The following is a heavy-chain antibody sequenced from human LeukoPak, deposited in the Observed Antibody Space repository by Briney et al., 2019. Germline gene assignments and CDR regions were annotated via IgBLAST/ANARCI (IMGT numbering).Heavy chain of an antibody. Sequence: GGSLRLSCAASGFTFSDYWMHWVRQAPGKGLVWVSRVNRDGSSTSYADSVKGRFTISRDNAKNTLSLQMNSLRAEDTAVYYCARDRSISAAGDTYWGQGALVTVSS. D-gene: IGHD6-13*01. CDR3: ARDRSISAAGDTY. V-gene: IGHV3-74*01. CDR1: GFTFSDYW. J-gene: IGHJ4*02. CDR2: VNRDGSST.